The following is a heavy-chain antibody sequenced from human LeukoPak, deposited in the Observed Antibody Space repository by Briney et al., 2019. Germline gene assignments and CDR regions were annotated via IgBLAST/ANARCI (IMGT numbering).Heavy chain of an antibody. CDR3: AREGLWFGEFEYNWFDP. CDR2: IKQDGSEK. D-gene: IGHD3-10*01. J-gene: IGHJ5*02. CDR1: GFTFSSYG. Sequence: PGGSLRLSCAASGFTFSSYGMHWVRQAPGKGLEWVANIKQDGSEKYYVDSVKGRFTISRDNAKNSLYLQMNSLRAEDTAVYYCAREGLWFGEFEYNWFDPWGQGTLVTVSS. V-gene: IGHV3-7*01.